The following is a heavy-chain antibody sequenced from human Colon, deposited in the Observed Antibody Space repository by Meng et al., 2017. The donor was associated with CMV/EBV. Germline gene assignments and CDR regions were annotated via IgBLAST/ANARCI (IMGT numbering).Heavy chain of an antibody. CDR1: GFTFSDYW. V-gene: IGHV3-7*01. J-gene: IGHJ4*02. CDR3: AREDYHFGSGSLFDY. Sequence: GGSLRLSCASSGFTFSDYWMSWVRQAPGKGLEWVANIKYDGSKKYYGDSVRGRFTISRDNAENSLLLQIDSLRADDTAVYYCAREDYHFGSGSLFDYWGQGALVTVSS. D-gene: IGHD3-10*01. CDR2: IKYDGSKK.